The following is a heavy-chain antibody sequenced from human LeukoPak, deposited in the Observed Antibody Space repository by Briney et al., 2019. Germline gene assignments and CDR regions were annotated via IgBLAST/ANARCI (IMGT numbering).Heavy chain of an antibody. J-gene: IGHJ4*02. V-gene: IGHV1-2*02. CDR1: GYTFTGYY. Sequence: ASVKASCEASGYTFTGYYIHWVRQAPGQGLEYMGWINPNSGVTDYAQKFQGRVTMTRDTSISTAYMELRRLRSDDTAVYYCARDRVTMLRGVMRKVGPDYWGQGTLVTVSS. CDR3: ARDRVTMLRGVMRKVGPDY. D-gene: IGHD3-10*01. CDR2: INPNSGVT.